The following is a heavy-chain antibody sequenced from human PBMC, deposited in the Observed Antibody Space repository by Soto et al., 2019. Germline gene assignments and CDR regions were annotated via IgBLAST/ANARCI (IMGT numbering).Heavy chain of an antibody. D-gene: IGHD6-6*01. Sequence: PSETLSLTCTVSGGSISSSSYYWGWIRQPPGKGLEWIGSIYYSGSTYYNPSLKSRVTISVDTSKNQFSLKLSSVTAADTALYYCARHVWYSSSSYLEYYFDYWGQGTLVTVSS. CDR3: ARHVWYSSSSYLEYYFDY. V-gene: IGHV4-39*01. CDR1: GGSISSSSYY. J-gene: IGHJ4*02. CDR2: IYYSGST.